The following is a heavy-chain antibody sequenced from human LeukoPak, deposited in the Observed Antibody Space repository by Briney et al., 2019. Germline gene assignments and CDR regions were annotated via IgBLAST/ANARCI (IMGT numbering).Heavy chain of an antibody. CDR3: ARDSNYYDSSGQRYYFDY. D-gene: IGHD3-22*01. J-gene: IGHJ4*02. CDR2: ISSSGGST. Sequence: GGSLRLSCAASGFTFSIYAMSWVRQAPGKGLEWVSAISSSGGSTYYADSVKGRFTISRDNSKNTLYLQMNSLRAEDTAVYYCARDSNYYDSSGQRYYFDYWGQGTLVTVSS. V-gene: IGHV3-23*01. CDR1: GFTFSIYA.